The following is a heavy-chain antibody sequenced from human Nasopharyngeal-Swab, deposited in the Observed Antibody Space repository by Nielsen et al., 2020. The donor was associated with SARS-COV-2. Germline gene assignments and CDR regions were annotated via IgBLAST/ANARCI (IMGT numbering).Heavy chain of an antibody. CDR3: ASQLGHPDS. Sequence: GESLKISCAASGFTFSSHWMHWVRQAPGKGLVWVSRISEDGSITTYADSVKGRFTISRDNAKNTLFLQMHSLRADDTAIYYCASQLGHPDSWCQGTLVTVSS. CDR2: ISEDGSIT. J-gene: IGHJ4*02. CDR1: GFTFSSHW. D-gene: IGHD2-2*01. V-gene: IGHV3-74*01.